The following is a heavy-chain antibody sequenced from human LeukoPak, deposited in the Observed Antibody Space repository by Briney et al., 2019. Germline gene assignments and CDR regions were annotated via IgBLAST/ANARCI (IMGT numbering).Heavy chain of an antibody. CDR1: GYSFTGYY. Sequence: ASVTVSFKASGYSFTGYYIHWVRQAPGQGLEWMGWINPNSGGTNYAQQFQGRVTMTRDTSISTAYMELSRLRSDDTALFYCARAYYGDNLDAFDIWGQGTMVTVS. D-gene: IGHD4-23*01. CDR2: INPNSGGT. V-gene: IGHV1-2*02. J-gene: IGHJ3*02. CDR3: ARAYYGDNLDAFDI.